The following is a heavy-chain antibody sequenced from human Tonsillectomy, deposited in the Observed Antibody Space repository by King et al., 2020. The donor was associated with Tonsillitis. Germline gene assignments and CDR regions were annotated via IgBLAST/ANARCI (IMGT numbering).Heavy chain of an antibody. J-gene: IGHJ5*02. D-gene: IGHD3-22*01. CDR1: GFTFDDYA. Sequence: VQLVESGGGLVQPGRSLRLSCAASGFTFDDYAMHWVRQAPGKGLEWASCISWNSGSIGYADSVKGRFNISRDNAKNSLYLQMNSLRAEDTALYYCAKGDRYYDSSGYYPNWFDPWGQGTLVTVSS. CDR2: ISWNSGSI. CDR3: AKGDRYYDSSGYYPNWFDP. V-gene: IGHV3-9*01.